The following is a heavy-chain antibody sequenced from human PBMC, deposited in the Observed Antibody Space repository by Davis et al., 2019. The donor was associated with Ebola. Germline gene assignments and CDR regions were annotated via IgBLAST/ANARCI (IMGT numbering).Heavy chain of an antibody. Sequence: MPGGSLRLSCIVSGGSVSSGSYYWSWIRQPPGKGLEWIGYIYYSGSTNYNPSLKSRVTISVDTSKNQFSLKLSSVTAADTAVYYCARTRSVTFDAFDIWGQGTMVTVSS. CDR3: ARTRSVTFDAFDI. J-gene: IGHJ3*02. D-gene: IGHD4-17*01. CDR2: IYYSGST. V-gene: IGHV4-61*01. CDR1: GGSVSSGSYY.